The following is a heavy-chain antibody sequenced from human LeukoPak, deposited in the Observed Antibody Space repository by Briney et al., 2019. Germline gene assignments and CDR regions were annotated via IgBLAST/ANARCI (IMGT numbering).Heavy chain of an antibody. CDR1: GTSFSSHW. V-gene: IGHV3-74*01. D-gene: IGHD3-22*01. CDR2: INRDGSST. CDR3: AVFDMTVVDITP. J-gene: IGHJ5*02. Sequence: GGSLRLSCAASGTSFSSHWMHWVRQAPGKGLVWVAHINRDGSSTTYADSVKGRFTVSRDNAKNSLYLQMNSLRAEDTAVYYCAVFDMTVVDITPWGQGTLVTVSS.